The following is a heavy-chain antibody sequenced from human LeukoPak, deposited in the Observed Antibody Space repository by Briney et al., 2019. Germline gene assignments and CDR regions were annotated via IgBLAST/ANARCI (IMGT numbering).Heavy chain of an antibody. J-gene: IGHJ4*02. D-gene: IGHD3-22*01. CDR3: ARRPKKTYYYDSSGYYVHYNYFDY. Sequence: PSETLSLTCTVSGGSISSSNWWSWVRQPPGKGLEWIGEIYHSGSTNYNPSLKSRVTISVDTSKNQFSLKLSSVTAADTAVYYCARRPKKTYYYDSSGYYVHYNYFDYWGQGTLVTVSS. CDR2: IYHSGST. V-gene: IGHV4-4*02. CDR1: GGSISSSNW.